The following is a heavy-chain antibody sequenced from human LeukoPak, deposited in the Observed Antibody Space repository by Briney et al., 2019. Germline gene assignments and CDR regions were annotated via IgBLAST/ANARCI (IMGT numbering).Heavy chain of an antibody. J-gene: IGHJ1*01. CDR3: AKKVVVGATSPYSDFQD. V-gene: IGHV3-23*01. D-gene: IGHD1-26*01. CDR2: ISGSGVTT. Sequence: GGSLRLSCVASGFTFSSYAMSWVRQAPGKGLEWVSAISGSGVTTHYAGSVKGRFSISRDNSKNILYLQMNSLRAEDTALYYCAKKVVVGATSPYSDFQDWGQGTLVTVSS. CDR1: GFTFSSYA.